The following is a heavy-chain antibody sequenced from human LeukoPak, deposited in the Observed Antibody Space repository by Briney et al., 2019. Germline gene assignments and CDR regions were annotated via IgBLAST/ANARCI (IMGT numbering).Heavy chain of an antibody. J-gene: IGHJ6*02. CDR2: ISSSSSYI. CDR3: ARETCGGDCSTYGMDV. CDR1: GFTFSSYE. V-gene: IGHV3-21*01. D-gene: IGHD2-21*02. Sequence: GGSLRLSCAASGFTFSSYEMNWVRQAPGKGLEWVSSISSSSSYIYYADSVKGRFTISRDNAKNSLYLQMNSLRAEDTAVYYCARETCGGDCSTYGMDVWGQGTTVTVSS.